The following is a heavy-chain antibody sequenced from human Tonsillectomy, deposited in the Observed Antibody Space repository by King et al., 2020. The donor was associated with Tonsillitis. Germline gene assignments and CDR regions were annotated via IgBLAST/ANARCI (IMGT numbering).Heavy chain of an antibody. CDR2: IYYSGNT. J-gene: IGHJ4*02. CDR1: GDSIVRGGYF. D-gene: IGHD3-3*01. CDR3: ATNGEDNRGSYIDN. V-gene: IGHV4-31*03. Sequence: QVQLQESGPGLVKPSQTLSLTCTVSGDSIVRGGYFWNWIRQHPGKGPEWIGYIYYSGNTYYNPSLKSRITISLDTSKNQFSLKLTSVTAADTAVYYCATNGEDNRGSYIDNWGQGILVTVSS.